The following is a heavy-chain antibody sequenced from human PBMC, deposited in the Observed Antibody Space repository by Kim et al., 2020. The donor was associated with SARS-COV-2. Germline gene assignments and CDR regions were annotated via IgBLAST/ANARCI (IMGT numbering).Heavy chain of an antibody. CDR1: GYTFTSYY. CDR2: INPSGGST. V-gene: IGHV1-46*01. Sequence: ASVKVSCKASGYTFTSYYMHWVRQAPGQGLEWMGIINPSGGSTSYAQKFQARVTRTRDTSTSTVYMELSSLRSEDTAVYYCARASGITMIVVVTAYGMDVWGQGTTVTVSS. J-gene: IGHJ6*02. CDR3: ARASGITMIVVVTAYGMDV. D-gene: IGHD3-22*01.